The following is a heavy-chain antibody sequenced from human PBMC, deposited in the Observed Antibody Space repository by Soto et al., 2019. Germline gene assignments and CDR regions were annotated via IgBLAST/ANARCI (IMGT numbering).Heavy chain of an antibody. CDR3: ARGVGSVNHYDYFDF. CDR2: INPGNGDT. D-gene: IGHD3-10*01. Sequence: QVQLVQSGAEVMRPGDSVELSCKASGYTFTKFGLHWVRQAPGQSLEWMGWINPGNGDTKYSDYFQGRVAITTDTSADTASKEVNSLKFEDTAVYYCARGVGSVNHYDYFDFWGQGTLVTVSS. J-gene: IGHJ4*02. V-gene: IGHV1-3*01. CDR1: GYTFTKFG.